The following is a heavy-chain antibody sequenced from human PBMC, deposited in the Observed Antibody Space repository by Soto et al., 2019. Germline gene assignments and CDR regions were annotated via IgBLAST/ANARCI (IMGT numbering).Heavy chain of an antibody. V-gene: IGHV4-4*02. D-gene: IGHD1-26*01. CDR2: IYHSGST. Sequence: QVQLQESGPGLVKPSGTLSLTCAVSGGSISSSNWWSWVRQPPGKGLEWIGEIYHSGSTNYNPSLKSRVTISVDKSKNQFSLKLSSVTAADTAVYYCVRARVGATPLYYYGMDVWGQGTTVTVSS. J-gene: IGHJ6*02. CDR3: VRARVGATPLYYYGMDV. CDR1: GGSISSSNW.